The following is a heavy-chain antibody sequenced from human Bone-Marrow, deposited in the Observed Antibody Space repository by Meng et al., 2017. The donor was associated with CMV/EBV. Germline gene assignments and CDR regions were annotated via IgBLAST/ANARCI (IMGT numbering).Heavy chain of an antibody. J-gene: IGHJ3*02. V-gene: IGHV5-51*01. Sequence: GESLKISCKGSGYSFTSYWIGWVRKMPGKGLEWMGIIYPGDSDTRYSPSFQGQVTIAADKSISTAYLQGSSLKASDTAMYYCASDGVAVADGAFDIWGQGTMVTFSS. CDR2: IYPGDSDT. CDR1: GYSFTSYW. D-gene: IGHD6-19*01. CDR3: ASDGVAVADGAFDI.